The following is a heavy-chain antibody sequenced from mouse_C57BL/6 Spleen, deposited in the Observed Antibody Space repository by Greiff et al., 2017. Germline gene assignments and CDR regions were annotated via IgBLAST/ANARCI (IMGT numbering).Heavy chain of an antibody. CDR3: ARSGYYGSLYYFDY. J-gene: IGHJ2*01. V-gene: IGHV1-52*01. D-gene: IGHD1-1*01. CDR2: IDPSDSET. CDR1: GYTFTSYW. Sequence: VQLQQPGAELVRPGSSVKLSCKASGYTFTSYWMHWVKQRPIQGLEWIGNIDPSDSETHYNQKFKDKATLTVDKSSSTACMQLSSLTSEDSAVYYCARSGYYGSLYYFDYWGQGTTLTVSS.